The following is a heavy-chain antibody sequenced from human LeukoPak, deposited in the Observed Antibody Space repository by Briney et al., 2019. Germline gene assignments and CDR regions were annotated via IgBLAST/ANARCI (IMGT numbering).Heavy chain of an antibody. CDR2: IYYSGST. CDR1: GGSISSGDYY. CDR3: ARVPHRNRDYYDSSGYWT. J-gene: IGHJ4*02. Sequence: PSQTLSLTCTVSGGSISSGDYYWSWIRQPPGKGLEWIGYIYYSGSTYYNPSLKSRVTISVDTSKNQFSLKLSSVTAADTAVYYCARVPHRNRDYYDSSGYWTWGQGTLVTVSS. D-gene: IGHD3-22*01. V-gene: IGHV4-30-4*01.